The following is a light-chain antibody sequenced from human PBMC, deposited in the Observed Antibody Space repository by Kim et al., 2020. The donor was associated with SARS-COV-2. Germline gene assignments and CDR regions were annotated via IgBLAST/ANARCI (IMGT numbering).Light chain of an antibody. Sequence: STGDRVTCACRSRQGISSYLAWYQQKPGKAPKLLIYAASTLQSGVPSRFSGCGSGTDFTLTISCLQSEDFATYYCQQYYSYPSWTFGQGTKVDIK. CDR1: QGISSY. CDR2: AAS. CDR3: QQYYSYPSWT. V-gene: IGKV1-8*01. J-gene: IGKJ1*01.